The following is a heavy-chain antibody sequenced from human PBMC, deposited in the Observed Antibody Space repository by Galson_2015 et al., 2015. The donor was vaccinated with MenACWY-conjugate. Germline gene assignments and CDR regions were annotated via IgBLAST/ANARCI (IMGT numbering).Heavy chain of an antibody. CDR2: INLDGTEK. D-gene: IGHD5-18*01. Sequence: SLRLSCAASGFTFNIYWMSWVRQAPGKGLEWVANINLDGTEKYYVDSVKGRFTISRDNAMKSLYLQMNSLRAGDTAIYYCARKRGYNYGPPGYWGQGTLVTVSS. CDR1: GFTFNIYW. V-gene: IGHV3-7*03. CDR3: ARKRGYNYGPPGY. J-gene: IGHJ4*02.